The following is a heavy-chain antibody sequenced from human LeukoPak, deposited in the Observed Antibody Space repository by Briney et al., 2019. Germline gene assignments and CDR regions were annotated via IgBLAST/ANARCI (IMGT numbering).Heavy chain of an antibody. J-gene: IGHJ4*02. CDR3: AKARGPYYYGSLDY. CDR2: ISYDGSNK. Sequence: PGRSLRLSCAASGFTFSSYGMHWVRQAPGKGLEWVAVISYDGSNKYYADSVKGRFTISRDNSKNTLYLQMNSLRAEDTAVYYCAKARGPYYYGSLDYWGQGTLVTVSS. CDR1: GFTFSSYG. V-gene: IGHV3-30*18. D-gene: IGHD3-10*01.